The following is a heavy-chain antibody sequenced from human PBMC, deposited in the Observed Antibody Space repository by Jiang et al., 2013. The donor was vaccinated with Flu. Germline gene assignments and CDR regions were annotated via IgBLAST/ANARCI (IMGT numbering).Heavy chain of an antibody. V-gene: IGHV1-3*04. CDR3: ARFRWQLLEDETGFDY. D-gene: IGHD2-15*01. Sequence: CGAEVKKPGASVKISCKASGYNITEYAMHWVRQAPGQRLDWMGWIDTRDGNAKYSQKFQGGVTITRDTSANTVYLELSGLRLEDTANYFCARFRWQLLEDETGFDYWGQGTLVTVSS. CDR2: IDTRDGNA. J-gene: IGHJ4*02. CDR1: GYNITEYA.